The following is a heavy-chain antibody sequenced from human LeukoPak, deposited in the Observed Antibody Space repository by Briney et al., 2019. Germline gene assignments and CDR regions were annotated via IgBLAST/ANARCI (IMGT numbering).Heavy chain of an antibody. CDR2: IYTSGST. D-gene: IGHD2-2*01. Sequence: SQTLSLTCTVSGGSISSGGYYWSWIRQPAGKGLEWIGRIYTSGSTNYNPSLKSRVTISVDTSKNQFSLKLSSVTAADTAVYYCARGVVPAANFDYWGQGTLVTVSS. CDR3: ARGVVPAANFDY. CDR1: GGSISSGGYY. J-gene: IGHJ4*02. V-gene: IGHV4-61*02.